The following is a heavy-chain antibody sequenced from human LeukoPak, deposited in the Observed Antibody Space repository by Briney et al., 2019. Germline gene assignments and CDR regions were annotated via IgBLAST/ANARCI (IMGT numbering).Heavy chain of an antibody. CDR1: GFTFSSYS. J-gene: IGHJ4*02. Sequence: PGGSLRLSCAASGFTFSSYSMNWVRQAPGKGLEWVSSISSSSSYIYYADSVKGRFTISRDNAKNSLYLQVNSLRAEDTAVYYCARVPPRYGYDYYWGQGTLVTVSS. D-gene: IGHD5-18*01. CDR3: ARVPPRYGYDYY. CDR2: ISSSSSYI. V-gene: IGHV3-21*01.